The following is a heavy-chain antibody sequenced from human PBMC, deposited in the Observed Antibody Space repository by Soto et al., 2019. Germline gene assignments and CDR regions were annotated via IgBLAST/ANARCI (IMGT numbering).Heavy chain of an antibody. Sequence: PWWSLRLSCSASVFTFSSYAMHWFRQAPGKGLEWVAVISYDGSNKYYADSVKGRFTISRDNSKNTLYLQMNSLRAEDTAVYYCARDWEVGSSSEVDYWGQGTLVTVSS. D-gene: IGHD6-6*01. J-gene: IGHJ4*02. CDR3: ARDWEVGSSSEVDY. V-gene: IGHV3-30-3*01. CDR1: VFTFSSYA. CDR2: ISYDGSNK.